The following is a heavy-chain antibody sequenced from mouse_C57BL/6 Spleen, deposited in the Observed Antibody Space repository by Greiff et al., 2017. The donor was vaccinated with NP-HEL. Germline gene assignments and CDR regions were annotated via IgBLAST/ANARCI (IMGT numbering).Heavy chain of an antibody. D-gene: IGHD1-1*01. V-gene: IGHV1-15*01. Sequence: QVQLKQSGAELVRPGASVTLSCKASGYTFTDYEMHWVKQTPVHGLEWIGAIDPETGGTAYNQKFKGKAILTADKSSSTAYMELRSLTSEDSAVYYCTFYYYGSSSYFDYWGQGTTLTVSS. J-gene: IGHJ2*01. CDR1: GYTFTDYE. CDR2: IDPETGGT. CDR3: TFYYYGSSSYFDY.